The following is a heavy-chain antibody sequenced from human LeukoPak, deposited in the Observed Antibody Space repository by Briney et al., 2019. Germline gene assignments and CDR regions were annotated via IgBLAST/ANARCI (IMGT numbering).Heavy chain of an antibody. V-gene: IGHV3-23*01. J-gene: IGHJ4*02. CDR1: GFTFSSYA. D-gene: IGHD2-2*01. CDR3: AKDVGSYCSSTSCTYYFDY. Sequence: GGSLRLSCAASGFTFSSYAMSWVRQAPGKGLEWVSAISGSGGSTYYADSVKGRFTISRDNSKNTLYLQMNSLRAEDTAVYYCAKDVGSYCSSTSCTYYFDYWGQGTLVTVSS. CDR2: ISGSGGST.